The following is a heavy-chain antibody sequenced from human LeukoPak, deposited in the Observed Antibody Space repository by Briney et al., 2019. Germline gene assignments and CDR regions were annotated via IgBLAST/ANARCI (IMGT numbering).Heavy chain of an antibody. V-gene: IGHV3-23*01. Sequence: GGSLRLSCAASGFTFLTYAMGWVRQAPGKGLQWVSAIRDSGASTYYADSVKGRFTISRDNSKNTLYLQMNSLRAEDTAVYYCAKAGRSGWYPGWPFDIWGQGTMVTVSS. CDR3: AKAGRSGWYPGWPFDI. CDR1: GFTFLTYA. J-gene: IGHJ3*02. CDR2: IRDSGAST. D-gene: IGHD6-19*01.